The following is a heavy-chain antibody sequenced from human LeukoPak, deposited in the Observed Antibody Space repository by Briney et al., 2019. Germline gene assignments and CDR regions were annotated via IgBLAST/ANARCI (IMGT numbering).Heavy chain of an antibody. Sequence: SETLSLTCAAYGGSFSAYYWSWIRQPPGKGLEWIGEINHSGSTNYNPSLKSRVVISVDTSKNQFSLNMNSVTAADTAVYYCARGGYYGSGNDFRFDPWGQGTLVTVSS. V-gene: IGHV4-34*01. D-gene: IGHD3-10*01. CDR1: GGSFSAYY. J-gene: IGHJ5*02. CDR3: ARGGYYGSGNDFRFDP. CDR2: INHSGST.